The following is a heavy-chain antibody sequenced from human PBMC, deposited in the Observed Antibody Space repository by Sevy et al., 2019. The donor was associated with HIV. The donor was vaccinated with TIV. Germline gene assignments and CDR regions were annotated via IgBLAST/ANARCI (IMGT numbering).Heavy chain of an antibody. CDR2: IFHTGST. CDR3: ARAAATVTTVTHFDY. CDR1: GGSISSGGYS. Sequence: SETLSLTCAVSGGSISSGGYSWNWIRQPQGEGREWIGYIFHTGSTYYNPSLKSRVTISVNSSKNQFSLQLSSVTAADTAIYYCARAAATVTTVTHFDYWGQGTLVTVSS. V-gene: IGHV4-30-2*01. D-gene: IGHD4-17*01. J-gene: IGHJ4*02.